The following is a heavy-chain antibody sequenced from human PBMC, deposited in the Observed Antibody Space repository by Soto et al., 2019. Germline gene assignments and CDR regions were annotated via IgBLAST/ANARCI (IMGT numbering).Heavy chain of an antibody. Sequence: SETLSLTCAVYGGSFSGYYWSWIRQSPGKGLEWIGEINHSGSTNYNPSLKSRVTISVGTSKNQFSLKLSSVTAADTAVYYCARVRGSRYYYYYMDVWGKGTTVTVSS. CDR1: GGSFSGYY. CDR3: ARVRGSRYYYYYMDV. V-gene: IGHV4-34*01. CDR2: INHSGST. J-gene: IGHJ6*03.